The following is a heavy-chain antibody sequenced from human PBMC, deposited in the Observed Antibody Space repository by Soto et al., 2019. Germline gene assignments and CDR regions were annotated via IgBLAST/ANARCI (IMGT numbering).Heavy chain of an antibody. V-gene: IGHV1-2*02. CDR2: INPNSGGT. CDR1: GYTFTGYY. Sequence: ASVKVSCKASGYTFTGYYMHWVRQAPGKGLEWRGWINPNSGGTNYAQKFQGRVTMTRDTSISTAYMELSRLRSDDTAVYYCARGTTYYYDSSGYQAYWGQGTLVTVSS. CDR3: ARGTTYYYDSSGYQAY. J-gene: IGHJ4*02. D-gene: IGHD3-22*01.